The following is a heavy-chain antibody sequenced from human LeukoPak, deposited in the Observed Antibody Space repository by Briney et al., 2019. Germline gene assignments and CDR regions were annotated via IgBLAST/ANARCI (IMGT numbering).Heavy chain of an antibody. CDR3: AKSPPPPSIVVVPLVS. CDR1: GFTFSSYA. J-gene: IGHJ5*02. Sequence: GGSLRLSCAASGFTFSSYAMSWVRQAPGKGLEWVSAISGSGGSTYYADSVKGRFTISRDNSKNTLYLQIHSLRAEDTAVYYGAKSPPPPSIVVVPLVSWGQGTLVTVSS. CDR2: ISGSGGST. V-gene: IGHV3-23*01. D-gene: IGHD2-2*01.